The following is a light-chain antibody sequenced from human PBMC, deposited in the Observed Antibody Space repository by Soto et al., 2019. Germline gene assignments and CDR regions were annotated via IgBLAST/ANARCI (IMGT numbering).Light chain of an antibody. CDR2: DAS. V-gene: IGKV3-20*01. Sequence: EIVLTQSPGTLSLSPGERATLACRPSQSVSSRNLAWHQQKPGQDPRLLIFDASRRATGIPDRFSGSGSGTDFTLTISRLEPEDFAVYYCQQYGSSPFTFGPGTNVDIK. CDR3: QQYGSSPFT. CDR1: QSVSSRN. J-gene: IGKJ3*01.